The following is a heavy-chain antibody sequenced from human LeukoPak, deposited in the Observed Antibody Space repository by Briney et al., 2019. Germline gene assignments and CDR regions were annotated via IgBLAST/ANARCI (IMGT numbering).Heavy chain of an antibody. Sequence: SETVSLTCTVSAGSLNTYYWSWIRQPPGRGLEWIGNIYYSGNTYYNPSLKSRVTISVDTSKKQFSLKLTSVTATDTAVYYCATYYCGGDCYSGYFDYWGQGTLVTVSS. CDR3: ATYYCGGDCYSGYFDY. D-gene: IGHD2-21*02. J-gene: IGHJ4*02. V-gene: IGHV4-59*04. CDR1: AGSLNTYY. CDR2: IYYSGNT.